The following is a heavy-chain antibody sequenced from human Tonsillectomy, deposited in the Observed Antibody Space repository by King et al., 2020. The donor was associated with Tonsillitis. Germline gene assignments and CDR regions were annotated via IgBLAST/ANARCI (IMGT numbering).Heavy chain of an antibody. CDR2: IAYDGSKD. J-gene: IGHJ6*02. CDR1: GFTFGDYG. V-gene: IGHV3-30*18. CDR3: AKDRVYYYYGIDV. Sequence: VQLVESGGGVVQPGRSLRLSCTASGFTFGDYGMHWVRQAPGKGLEWMATIAYDGSKDYYADSVKGRFTISRDNSKNTLFLQMSSLRTEDTAVYYCAKDRVYYYYGIDVWGQGTTVTVSS.